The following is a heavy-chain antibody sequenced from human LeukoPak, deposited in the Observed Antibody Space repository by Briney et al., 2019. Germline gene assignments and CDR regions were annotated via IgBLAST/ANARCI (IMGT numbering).Heavy chain of an antibody. D-gene: IGHD3-9*01. CDR2: IIPIFGTA. V-gene: IGHV1-69*01. CDR3: ARELLPYYDILTGYYLSAFDI. CDR1: GGTFSSYA. Sequence: ASVKVSCKASGGTFSSYAISSVRQAPGQGLEWMGGIIPIFGTANYAQKFQGRVTITADESTSTAYMELSSLRSEDTAVYYCARELLPYYDILTGYYLSAFDIWGQGTMVTVSS. J-gene: IGHJ3*02.